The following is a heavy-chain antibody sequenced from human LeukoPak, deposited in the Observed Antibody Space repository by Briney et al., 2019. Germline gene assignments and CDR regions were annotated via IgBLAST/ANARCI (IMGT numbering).Heavy chain of an antibody. J-gene: IGHJ1*01. CDR1: GFTLSSYW. CDR3: ARAPSEIGGYYPEYFRH. V-gene: IGHV3-74*01. D-gene: IGHD3-22*01. Sequence: GGSLRLSCAASGFTLSSYWMHWVRQAPGKGLVWVSRIKSDGRTNYADSVKGRFTISRDNAKNTVSLQMNSLRAEDTGVYYCARAPSEIGGYYPEYFRHWGQDTLVIVSS. CDR2: IKSDGRT.